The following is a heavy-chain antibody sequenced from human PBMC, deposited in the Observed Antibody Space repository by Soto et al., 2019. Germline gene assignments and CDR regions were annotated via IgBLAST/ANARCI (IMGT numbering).Heavy chain of an antibody. V-gene: IGHV3-23*01. CDR1: GFTFSNYA. J-gene: IGHJ4*02. Sequence: HPGGSLRLSCTVSGFTFSNYAMSWVRQTPGKGLEWVSTINTSGGKFYADSVKGRFTVSRDNPKNTLYLQMNSLRVEDTAVYYCTKRVPYYFDFWGQGTLVTVSS. CDR2: INTSGGK. CDR3: TKRVPYYFDF.